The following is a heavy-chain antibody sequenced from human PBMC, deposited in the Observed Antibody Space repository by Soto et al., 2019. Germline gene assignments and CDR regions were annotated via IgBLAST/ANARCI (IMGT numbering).Heavy chain of an antibody. Sequence: GGSLRLSCAASGFTFSSYAMSWVRQAPGKGLEWVSAISGSGGSTYYADSAKGRFTISRDNSKNTLYLQMNSLRAEDTAVYYCAKVGVGGWGAPIVWGQGTLVTVSS. V-gene: IGHV3-23*01. CDR2: ISGSGGST. J-gene: IGHJ1*01. CDR1: GFTFSSYA. D-gene: IGHD2-15*01. CDR3: AKVGVGGWGAPIV.